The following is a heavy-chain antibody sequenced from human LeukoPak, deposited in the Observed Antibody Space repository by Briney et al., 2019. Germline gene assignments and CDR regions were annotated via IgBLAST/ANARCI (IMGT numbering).Heavy chain of an antibody. J-gene: IGHJ1*01. D-gene: IGHD4-17*01. Sequence: SETLSLTCAVYGGSFSGYYWSWIRQPPGKGLEWIGEINHSGSTNYNPSLKSQVTISVDTSKNQFSLKLSSVTAADTAVYYCARGQTTVYFQHWGQGTLVTVSS. V-gene: IGHV4-34*01. CDR1: GGSFSGYY. CDR3: ARGQTTVYFQH. CDR2: INHSGST.